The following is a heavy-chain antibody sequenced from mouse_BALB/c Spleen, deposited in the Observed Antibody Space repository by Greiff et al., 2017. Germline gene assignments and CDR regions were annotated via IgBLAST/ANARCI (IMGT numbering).Heavy chain of an antibody. J-gene: IGHJ4*01. CDR3: ARDRELGYYAMDY. V-gene: IGHV3-5*02. CDR2: IYYSGTI. Sequence: VQLKESGPGLVKPSQTVSLTCTVTGISITTGNYRWSWIRQFPGNKLEWIGYIYYSGTITYNPSLTSRTTITRDTSKNQFFLEMNSLTAEDTATYYCARDRELGYYAMDYWGQGTSVTVSS. CDR1: GISITTGNYR. D-gene: IGHD3-3*01.